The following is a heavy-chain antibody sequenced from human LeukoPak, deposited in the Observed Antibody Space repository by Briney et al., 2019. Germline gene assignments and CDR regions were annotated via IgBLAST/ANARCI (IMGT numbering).Heavy chain of an antibody. CDR1: GGSISGGGYS. Sequence: SETLSLTCAVSGGSISGGGYSWSWIRQPPGTGLEWIGYVYHSGSTYYNPSLKSRVTITVDRSKNQFSLKLSSVTAADTAVYYCARAKAYDSSGYYYGYYFDYWGQGTLVTVSS. D-gene: IGHD3-22*01. J-gene: IGHJ4*02. V-gene: IGHV4-30-2*01. CDR3: ARAKAYDSSGYYYGYYFDY. CDR2: VYHSGST.